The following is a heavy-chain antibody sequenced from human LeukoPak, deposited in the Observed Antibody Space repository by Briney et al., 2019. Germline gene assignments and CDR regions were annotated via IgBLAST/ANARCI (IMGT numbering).Heavy chain of an antibody. V-gene: IGHV1-69*13. CDR3: ARGTNLIAVAGTTNWFDP. D-gene: IGHD6-19*01. CDR1: GGTFSSYA. Sequence: SVKVSCKASGGTFSSYAISWVRQAPGQGLEWMGGIIPIFGTANYAQKFQGRVTITADESTSTAYMELSSLRSEDTAVYYCARGTNLIAVAGTTNWFDPWGQGALVTVSS. J-gene: IGHJ5*02. CDR2: IIPIFGTA.